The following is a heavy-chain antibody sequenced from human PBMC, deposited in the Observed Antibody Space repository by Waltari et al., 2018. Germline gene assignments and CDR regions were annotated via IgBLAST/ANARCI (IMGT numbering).Heavy chain of an antibody. V-gene: IGHV4-39*07. CDR2: IYYSGST. D-gene: IGHD2-21*01. Sequence: QLQLQESGPGLVKPSETLSHTCTVSGGSISRSSYYWGWIRQPPGKGLEWIGSIYYSGSTYYNPSLKSRVTISVDTSKNQFSLKLSSVTAADTAVYYCARSLPDSSNCGGDCYPVFDYWGQGTLVTVSS. J-gene: IGHJ4*02. CDR3: ARSLPDSSNCGGDCYPVFDY. CDR1: GGSISRSSYY.